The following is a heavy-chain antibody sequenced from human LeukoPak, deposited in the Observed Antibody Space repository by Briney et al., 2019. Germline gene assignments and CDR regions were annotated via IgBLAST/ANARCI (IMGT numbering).Heavy chain of an antibody. V-gene: IGHV1-69*13. Sequence: ASVKVSCKASGGTFSSYAISWVRQAPGQGLEWMGGIIPIFGTANYAQKFQGRVTITADESTSTAYMELSSLRSEDTAVYYCARDLGPAGWHFDLWGRGTLVTVSS. CDR2: IIPIFGTA. D-gene: IGHD7-27*01. CDR3: ARDLGPAGWHFDL. CDR1: GGTFSSYA. J-gene: IGHJ2*01.